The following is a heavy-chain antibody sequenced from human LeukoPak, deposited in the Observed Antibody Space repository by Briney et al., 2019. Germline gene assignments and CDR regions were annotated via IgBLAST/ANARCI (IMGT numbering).Heavy chain of an antibody. D-gene: IGHD6-6*01. Sequence: GGSLRLSCAASGFTFSSYGMHWVRQAPGKGLEWVAFIRYDGSNKYYADSVKGRFTISRDNSKNTLYLQMNSLRAEDTAVYYCARGEYSTGDYYYYYMDVWGKGTTVTVSS. J-gene: IGHJ6*03. CDR3: ARGEYSTGDYYYYYMDV. V-gene: IGHV3-30*02. CDR2: IRYDGSNK. CDR1: GFTFSSYG.